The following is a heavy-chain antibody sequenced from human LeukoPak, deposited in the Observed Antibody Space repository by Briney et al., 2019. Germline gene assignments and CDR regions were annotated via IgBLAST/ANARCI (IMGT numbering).Heavy chain of an antibody. CDR1: GFTFSSYG. V-gene: IGHV3-33*01. J-gene: IGHJ6*02. Sequence: GRSLRLSCAASGFTFSSYGMHWVRQAPGKGLEWVAVIWYDGSNKYYADSVKGRFTISRDNSKNTLYLQMNSLRAEDTAVYYCARAYGGSPYGMDVWGQGTTVTVSS. D-gene: IGHD1-26*01. CDR2: IWYDGSNK. CDR3: ARAYGGSPYGMDV.